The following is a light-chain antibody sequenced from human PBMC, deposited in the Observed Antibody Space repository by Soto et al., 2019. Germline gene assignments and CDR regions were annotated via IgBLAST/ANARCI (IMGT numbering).Light chain of an antibody. J-gene: IGKJ1*01. CDR1: QTISSW. V-gene: IGKV1-5*03. CDR3: QQYYVWPRT. CDR2: KAS. Sequence: DIQMTQSPSTLSGSVGDRVTITCRASQTISSWLAWYQQKPGKAPKLLIYKASTLKSGVPARFSGSGSGTDFTLTISSLQSEDFAVYYCQQYYVWPRTFGQGTKVDIK.